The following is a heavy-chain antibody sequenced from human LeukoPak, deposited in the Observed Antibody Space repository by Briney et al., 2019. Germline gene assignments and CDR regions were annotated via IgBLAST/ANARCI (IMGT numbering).Heavy chain of an antibody. CDR3: AIHSVALGTASFWGFDP. J-gene: IGHJ5*02. V-gene: IGHV4-59*08. D-gene: IGHD3-16*01. CDR2: IYYSGST. Sequence: SETLSLTCTVSGSSFTVYYWRWLRQPPGKGLEWIGYIYYSGSTNYNPSLKSRVTISVDTSKNQFSLKLSSVNAADTAVYYCAIHSVALGTASFWGFDPWGQGTLVTVSS. CDR1: GSSFTVYY.